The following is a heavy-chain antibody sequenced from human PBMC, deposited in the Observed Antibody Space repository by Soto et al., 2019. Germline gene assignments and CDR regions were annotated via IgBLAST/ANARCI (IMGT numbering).Heavy chain of an antibody. V-gene: IGHV1-69*01. CDR1: GGAFSSYA. D-gene: IGHD5-18*01. Sequence: QVQLVQSGAEVKKPGSSVKVSCKASGGAFSSYAISWVRQAPGQGLEWMGGIIPIFGTANYAQKFQGRVTITADESTGTAYMELGSLRAEDTAVYYCARDKEGRGYSYGPGMFWGQGTLVTVSS. CDR2: IIPIFGTA. CDR3: ARDKEGRGYSYGPGMF. J-gene: IGHJ4*02.